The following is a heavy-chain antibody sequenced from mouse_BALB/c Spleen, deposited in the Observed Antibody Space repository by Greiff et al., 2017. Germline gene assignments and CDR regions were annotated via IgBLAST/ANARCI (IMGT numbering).Heavy chain of an antibody. D-gene: IGHD2-3*01. J-gene: IGHJ2*01. CDR1: GFNIKDTY. Sequence: EVQLQQSGAELVKPGASVKLSCTASGFNIKDTYMHWVKQRPEQGLEWIGRIDPANGNTKYDPKFQGKATITADTSSNTAYLQLSSLTSEDTAVYYGALIYDGYSFESWGQGTPLTVSS. CDR3: ALIYDGYSFES. V-gene: IGHV14-3*02. CDR2: IDPANGNT.